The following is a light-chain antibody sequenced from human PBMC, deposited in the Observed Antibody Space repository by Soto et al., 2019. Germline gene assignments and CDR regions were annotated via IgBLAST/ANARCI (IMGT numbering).Light chain of an antibody. V-gene: IGKV2-28*01. Sequence: DIVMTQSPLSLPVTPGEPASISCRSSQSLLHGNGYNYLDWYLQKPGQSPQLLIYSGSERASGVPDRFTGSGSGTDFTLKISRVEAEDVGVYYCMQALQSPITFGQGTRLEIK. CDR1: QSLLHGNGYNY. J-gene: IGKJ5*01. CDR2: SGS. CDR3: MQALQSPIT.